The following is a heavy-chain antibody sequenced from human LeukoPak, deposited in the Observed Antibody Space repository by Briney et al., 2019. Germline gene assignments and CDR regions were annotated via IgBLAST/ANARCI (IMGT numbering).Heavy chain of an antibody. J-gene: IGHJ5*02. CDR2: IWYDGSNK. V-gene: IGHV3-33*08. CDR1: GFTFSSYA. CDR3: ARGSSSGWYSLNWFDP. Sequence: GGSLRLSCAASGFTFSSYAMHWVRQAPGKGLEWVAVIWYDGSNKYYADSVKGRFTISRDNSKNTLYLQMNSLRAEDTAVYYCARGSSSGWYSLNWFDPWGQGTLVTVSS. D-gene: IGHD6-19*01.